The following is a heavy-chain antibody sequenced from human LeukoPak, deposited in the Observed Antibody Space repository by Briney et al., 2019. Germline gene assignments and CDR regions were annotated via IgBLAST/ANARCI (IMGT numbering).Heavy chain of an antibody. Sequence: GGSLRLSCAASGFTFSSYGMHWVRQAPGKGLEWVAFIRYDGSNKYYAASVKGRFTISRDNSRNTLYLQMNSLRADDTAVYYCAREEGALYWGQGPLVTVSS. D-gene: IGHD1-26*01. J-gene: IGHJ4*02. V-gene: IGHV3-30*02. CDR1: GFTFSSYG. CDR2: IRYDGSNK. CDR3: AREEGALY.